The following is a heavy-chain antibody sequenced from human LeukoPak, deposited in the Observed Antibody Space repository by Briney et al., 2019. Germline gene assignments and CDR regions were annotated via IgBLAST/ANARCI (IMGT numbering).Heavy chain of an antibody. CDR2: ISWNSGSI. J-gene: IGHJ4*02. Sequence: GGSLRLSCAASGFTFDDYAMHWVRQAPGKGLEWVSGISWNSGSIGYADSVKGRFTISRDNSKNTLYLQMNSLRAEDTAVYYCAKDEEDIRSGSYYEPYWGQGTLVTVSS. CDR3: AKDEEDIRSGSYYEPY. D-gene: IGHD1-26*01. CDR1: GFTFDDYA. V-gene: IGHV3-9*01.